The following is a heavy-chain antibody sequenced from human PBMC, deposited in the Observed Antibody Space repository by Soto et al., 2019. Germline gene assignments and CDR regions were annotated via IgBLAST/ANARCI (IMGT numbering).Heavy chain of an antibody. CDR2: ILHIGDSA. J-gene: IGHJ4*02. V-gene: IGHV3-23*01. Sequence: EVQLLESGGGLVQPGGSLRLSCVASGSSFSANAMIWVRQAPGKGLEWVASILHIGDSAYYADSVKGRFPISRDNSKRTLSLQMNSLRAEDTAVYYCARRGLSNNDYWGQGTLVTVSS. CDR3: ARRGLSNNDY. D-gene: IGHD1-1*01. CDR1: GSSFSANA.